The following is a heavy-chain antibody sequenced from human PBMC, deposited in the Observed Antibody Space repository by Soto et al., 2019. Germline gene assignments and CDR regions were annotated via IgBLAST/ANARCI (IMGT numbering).Heavy chain of an antibody. CDR3: ARGGLWAYYLDS. Sequence: EVQLVESGGGLVKPGGSLRLSCAASGFTFSTYWMHWVRQVPGKGLVWVSRIKGDESVTNYADSVKGRFTISRDNAKNTFYLPMNILTVEDTAMYYCARGGLWAYYLDSWGQGALVTVSS. D-gene: IGHD2-21*01. CDR1: GFTFSTYW. CDR2: IKGDESVT. J-gene: IGHJ4*02. V-gene: IGHV3-74*01.